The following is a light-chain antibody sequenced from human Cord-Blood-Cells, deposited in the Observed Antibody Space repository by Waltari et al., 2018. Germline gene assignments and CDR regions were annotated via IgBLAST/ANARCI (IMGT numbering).Light chain of an antibody. V-gene: IGKV1-39*01. Sequence: DIQMTKSPSSLSASVGDRLTITCRAIQSISSYLNWYQQKPGKAPKLLIYAASSLQSGVPSRFSGSGSGTDFTLTISSLQPEDFATYYCQQSYSTPPTFGQGTKVEIK. J-gene: IGKJ1*01. CDR2: AAS. CDR3: QQSYSTPPT. CDR1: QSISSY.